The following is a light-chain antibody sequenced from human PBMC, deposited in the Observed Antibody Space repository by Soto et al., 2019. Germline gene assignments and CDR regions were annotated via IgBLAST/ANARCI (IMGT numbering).Light chain of an antibody. J-gene: IGLJ1*01. CDR2: DVS. CDR3: SSYTSNSTQV. Sequence: QSVLTQPASVSGSPGQSITISCTGTSSDVGGYNYVSWYQQHPGKAPKLMVYDVSNRPSGLSDRFSGSKSGNTAFLTISGLQAEDEADYYCSSYTSNSTQVFGTGTQLTVL. CDR1: SSDVGGYNY. V-gene: IGLV2-14*03.